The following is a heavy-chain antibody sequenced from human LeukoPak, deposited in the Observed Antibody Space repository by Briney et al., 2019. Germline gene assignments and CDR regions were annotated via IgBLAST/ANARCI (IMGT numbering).Heavy chain of an antibody. CDR1: GFTFSDFW. D-gene: IGHD3-10*01. Sequence: GGSLRLSRAASGFTFSDFWMSWVRQAPGKGLEWVANIKHDRNDKYYVDSVKGRFTISRDNTKNSLYLQMNSLKGEDTAVYYCARGSGIFDYWGQGALVTVSS. J-gene: IGHJ4*02. CDR2: IKHDRNDK. CDR3: ARGSGIFDY. V-gene: IGHV3-7*04.